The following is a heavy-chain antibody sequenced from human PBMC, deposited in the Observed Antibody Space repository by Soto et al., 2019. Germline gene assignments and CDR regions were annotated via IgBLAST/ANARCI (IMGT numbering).Heavy chain of an antibody. CDR1: GFSVSNYW. D-gene: IGHD3-3*01. Sequence: GWSLRLSCAASGFSVSNYWMNWVRQAPGKGLVWVSHIKSDGTTSYADSVEGRFTVSRDDAKNTFYLQMNGLRAEDTAVYYCAKDRGEEGLKFLEWFGGMDVWGHGTTVTVSS. CDR3: AKDRGEEGLKFLEWFGGMDV. CDR2: IKSDGTT. V-gene: IGHV3-74*01. J-gene: IGHJ6*02.